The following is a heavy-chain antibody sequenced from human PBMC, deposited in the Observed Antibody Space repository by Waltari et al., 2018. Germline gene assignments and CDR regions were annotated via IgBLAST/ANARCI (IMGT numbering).Heavy chain of an antibody. V-gene: IGHV3-74*03. D-gene: IGHD2-15*01. Sequence: EVQLVESGGGLVQPGGSLRLSCAASGVTLSRSWIHWVRQSPGTGLMWGSRINNDGSSTVDADAVKGRFTISRDDAKNTVSLQMNNLSAEDTALYYCARAGLLGAFDVWGQGTMVTVSS. J-gene: IGHJ3*01. CDR1: GVTLSRSW. CDR3: ARAGLLGAFDV. CDR2: INNDGSST.